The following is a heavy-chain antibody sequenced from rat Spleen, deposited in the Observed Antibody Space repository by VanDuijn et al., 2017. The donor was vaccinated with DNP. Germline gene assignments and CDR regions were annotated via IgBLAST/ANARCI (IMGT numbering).Heavy chain of an antibody. D-gene: IGHD4-2*01. CDR3: ARLENSGFDY. Sequence: EVQLVESGGGLVQPGRSLKLSCAASGFTFSNYDMAWVRQAPTKGLEWVAPISPSGGSTYYRDSVKGRFTVSRDNAKSSLYLQMDSLRSEDTATYYCARLENSGFDYWGQGVMVTVSS. V-gene: IGHV5-25*01. J-gene: IGHJ2*01. CDR2: ISPSGGST. CDR1: GFTFSNYD.